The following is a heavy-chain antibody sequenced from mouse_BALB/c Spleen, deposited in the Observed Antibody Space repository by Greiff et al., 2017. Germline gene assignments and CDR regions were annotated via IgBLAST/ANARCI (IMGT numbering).Heavy chain of an antibody. D-gene: IGHD2-4*01. J-gene: IGHJ3*01. V-gene: IGHV2-2*02. CDR3: ARKAIYYDYDEFFAY. CDR2: LWSGGST. Sequence: VQLQQSGPGLVQPSQSLSITCTVSGFSLTSYGVHWVRQSPGKGLEWLGVLWSGGSTDYNAAFISRLSISKDNSKSQVFFKMNSLQANDTAIYYCARKAIYYDYDEFFAYWGQGTLVTVSA. CDR1: GFSLTSYG.